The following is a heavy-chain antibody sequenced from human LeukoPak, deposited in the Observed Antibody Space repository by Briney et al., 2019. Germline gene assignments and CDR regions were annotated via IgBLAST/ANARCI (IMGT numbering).Heavy chain of an antibody. CDR2: ISGSGGST. CDR3: AKDREGGSRLRGWFDP. J-gene: IGHJ5*02. V-gene: IGHV3-23*01. CDR1: GFTFSSYA. Sequence: GGSLRLSCAASGFTFSSYAMSWVRQAPGKGLEWVSAISGSGGSTYYADSVKGRFTTSRDNSKSTLYLQMNSLRAEDTAVYYCAKDREGGSRLRGWFDPWGQGTLVTVSS. D-gene: IGHD3-10*01.